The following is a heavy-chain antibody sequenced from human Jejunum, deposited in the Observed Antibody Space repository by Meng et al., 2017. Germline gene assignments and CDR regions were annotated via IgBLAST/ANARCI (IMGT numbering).Heavy chain of an antibody. CDR2: INAADGST. CDR1: GYTFSSYV. Sequence: QCQLVQPGAEVEKPGASVKVSCKASGYTFSSYVILWVRQAPGERPEWLAWINAADGSTKYSQKFQDRVTISRDTSANIAHMELNSLRSEDTGVYYCARAASSSTWYDSWGQGTLVTVSS. D-gene: IGHD2-15*01. V-gene: IGHV1-3*01. J-gene: IGHJ5*01. CDR3: ARAASSSTWYDS.